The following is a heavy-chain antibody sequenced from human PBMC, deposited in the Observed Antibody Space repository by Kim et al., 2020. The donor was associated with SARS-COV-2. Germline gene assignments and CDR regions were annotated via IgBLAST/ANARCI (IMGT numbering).Heavy chain of an antibody. Sequence: GGSLRLSCAASGFTFDDYAMHWVRQAPGKGLEWVSGISWNSGSIGYADSVKGRFTISRDNAKNSLYLQMNSLRAEDTALYYCAKDIGYCSSTSCYPRAYYYYGMDVWGQGTTVTVSS. D-gene: IGHD2-2*01. CDR3: AKDIGYCSSTSCYPRAYYYYGMDV. CDR1: GFTFDDYA. J-gene: IGHJ6*02. V-gene: IGHV3-9*01. CDR2: ISWNSGSI.